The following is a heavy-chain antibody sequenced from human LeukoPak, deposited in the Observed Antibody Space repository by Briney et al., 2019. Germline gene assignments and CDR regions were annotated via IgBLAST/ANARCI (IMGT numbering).Heavy chain of an antibody. D-gene: IGHD3-9*01. V-gene: IGHV3-53*01. CDR1: GFTVSSNY. J-gene: IGHJ6*02. CDR2: IYSGGST. CDR3: ARWREVLRYFDWLSGGMDV. Sequence: PGGSLRLSCAASGFTVSSNYMSWVRQAPGKGLEWVSVIYSGGSTYYADSVKGRFTISRDNSKNTLYLQMNSLRAEDTAVYYCARWREVLRYFDWLSGGMDVWGQGTTVTVSS.